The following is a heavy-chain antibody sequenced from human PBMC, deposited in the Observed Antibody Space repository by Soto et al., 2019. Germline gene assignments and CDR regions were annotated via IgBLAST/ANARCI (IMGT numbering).Heavy chain of an antibody. D-gene: IGHD5-18*01. CDR2: IYSDGSGT. J-gene: IGHJ4*02. Sequence: GGSLRLSCAASGFSFSNYWMHWVRQAPGKGLVWVSRIYSDGSGTMYADSVKGRFTISRDNAKSTLYLQMNSLRAEDTAVYYCATLNSFGSDYWGRGTLVTVSS. CDR1: GFSFSNYW. V-gene: IGHV3-74*03. CDR3: ATLNSFGSDY.